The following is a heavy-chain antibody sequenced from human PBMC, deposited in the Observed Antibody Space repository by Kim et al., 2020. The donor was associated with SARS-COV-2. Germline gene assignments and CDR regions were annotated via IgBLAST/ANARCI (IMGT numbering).Heavy chain of an antibody. CDR1: GFTFSTYA. Sequence: GGSLRLSCAASGFTFSTYAMSWVRQAPGKGLEWVSAISSSGSRTYYADSVKGRFTISRDNSKNTLYLQMNGLRAEDTAVYFCAKDTASASYSPDYFDYWGQGTLVTVSS. CDR3: AKDTASASYSPDYFDY. D-gene: IGHD3-10*01. J-gene: IGHJ4*02. V-gene: IGHV3-23*01. CDR2: ISSSGSRT.